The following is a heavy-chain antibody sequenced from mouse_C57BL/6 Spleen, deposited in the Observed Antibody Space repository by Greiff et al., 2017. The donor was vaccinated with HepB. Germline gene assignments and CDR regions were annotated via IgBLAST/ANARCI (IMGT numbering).Heavy chain of an antibody. Sequence: QVQLKESGPELVKPGASVKISCKASGYAFSSSWMNWVKQRPGKGLEWIGRIYPGDGDTNYNGKFKGKATLTADKSSSTAYMQLSSLTSEDSAVYFCAREGYSNFDYWGQGTTLTVSS. CDR1: GYAFSSSW. V-gene: IGHV1-82*01. CDR3: AREGYSNFDY. CDR2: IYPGDGDT. J-gene: IGHJ2*01. D-gene: IGHD2-5*01.